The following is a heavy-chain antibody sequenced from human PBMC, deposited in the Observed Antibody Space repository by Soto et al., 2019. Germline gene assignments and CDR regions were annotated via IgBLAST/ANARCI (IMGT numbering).Heavy chain of an antibody. CDR3: ARDNRGTYYDILTGPLFDY. J-gene: IGHJ4*02. CDR2: INHSGST. Sequence: SETLSLTCAVYGGSFSGYYWSWIRQPPGKGLEWIGEINHSGSTNYNPSLKSRVTISVDTSKNQFSLKLSSVTAADTAVYYCARDNRGTYYDILTGPLFDYWGQGTLVTVSS. CDR1: GGSFSGYY. D-gene: IGHD3-9*01. V-gene: IGHV4-34*01.